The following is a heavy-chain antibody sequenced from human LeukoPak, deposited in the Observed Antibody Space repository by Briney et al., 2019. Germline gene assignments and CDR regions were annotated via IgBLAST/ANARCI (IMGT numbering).Heavy chain of an antibody. D-gene: IGHD6-19*01. V-gene: IGHV3-23*01. CDR2: VSSSGAAT. Sequence: GGSLRLSCAASGFTFSTYAMTWARQAPGKGLEWVSGVSSSGAATYCADSVKGRFTISRDNSRSTLYLHMNSLRADDTAVYYCAKPFTQTPYAIGWYTCDSWGQGTLVTVSS. J-gene: IGHJ4*02. CDR1: GFTFSTYA. CDR3: AKPFTQTPYAIGWYTCDS.